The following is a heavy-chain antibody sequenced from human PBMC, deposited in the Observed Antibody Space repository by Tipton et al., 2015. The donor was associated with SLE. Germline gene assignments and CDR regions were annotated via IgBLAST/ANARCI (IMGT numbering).Heavy chain of an antibody. Sequence: TLSLTCDVYGGSSNTYYWAWIRQPPGKGLEWIGEINHSGRIDYNPSLKSRVIISVDTSQNQFSLKLSSVTAADTAVYYCARDGNLYYDFWSGYRYFDYWGQGTLVTVSS. CDR3: ARDGNLYYDFWSGYRYFDY. V-gene: IGHV4-34*09. J-gene: IGHJ4*02. CDR2: INHSGRI. CDR1: GGSSNTYY. D-gene: IGHD3-3*01.